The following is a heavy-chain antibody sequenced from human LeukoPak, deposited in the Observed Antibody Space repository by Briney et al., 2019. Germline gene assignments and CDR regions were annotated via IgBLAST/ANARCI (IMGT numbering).Heavy chain of an antibody. J-gene: IGHJ2*01. CDR3: ASGSSQGFDL. V-gene: IGHV4-59*01. D-gene: IGHD1-26*01. Sequence: SETLSLTCAVYGGSFSSYYWSWIQQPPGKGLEWIGYIYYSGSTNYNPSLKSRVTISVDTSKNQFSLKLSSVTAADTAVYYCASGSSQGFDLWGRGTLVTVSS. CDR2: IYYSGST. CDR1: GGSFSSYY.